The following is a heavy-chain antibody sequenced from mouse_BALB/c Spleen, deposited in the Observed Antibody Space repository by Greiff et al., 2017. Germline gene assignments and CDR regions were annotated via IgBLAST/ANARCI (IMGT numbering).Heavy chain of an antibody. J-gene: IGHJ4*01. CDR1: GYSITSGYY. CDR2: ISYDGSN. CDR3: ARGLTYYGNYGYAMDY. D-gene: IGHD2-10*01. V-gene: IGHV3-6*02. Sequence: EVQLQQSGPGLVKPSQSLSLTCSVTGYSITSGYYWNWIRQFPGNTLEWMGYISYDGSNNYNPSLKNRISITRDTSKNQFFLKLNSVTTEDTATYYCARGLTYYGNYGYAMDYWGQGTSVTVSS.